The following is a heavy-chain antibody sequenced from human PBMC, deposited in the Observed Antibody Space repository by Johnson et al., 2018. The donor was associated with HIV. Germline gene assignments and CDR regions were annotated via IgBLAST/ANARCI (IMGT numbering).Heavy chain of an antibody. CDR2: INWNGGST. D-gene: IGHD6-19*01. J-gene: IGHJ3*02. CDR3: AKDKRAGQWLVLAFDI. Sequence: VQLVESGGGVVRPGGSLRLSCAASGFTFDDYGMSWVRQAPGKGLEWVSGINWNGGSTGYADSVEGRFTISKDNSKNTLYLQMNSLRAEDTAVYYCAKDKRAGQWLVLAFDIWGQGTMVTVSS. CDR1: GFTFDDYG. V-gene: IGHV3-20*04.